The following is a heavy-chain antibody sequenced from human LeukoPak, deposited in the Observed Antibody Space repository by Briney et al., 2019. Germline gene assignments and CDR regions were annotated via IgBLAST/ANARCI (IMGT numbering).Heavy chain of an antibody. J-gene: IGHJ4*02. D-gene: IGHD1-14*01. CDR2: INPNNGGT. V-gene: IGHV1-2*02. CDR1: GYTFTAYY. CDR3: ARGSYNDY. Sequence: ASVKVSCKASGYTFTAYYFYWVRQAPGQGLEWMRWINPNNGGTGYAQKFQGRVTMTRDTSVSTAYMELTGLRSDDTAVYYCARGSYNDYWGQGALVTVSS.